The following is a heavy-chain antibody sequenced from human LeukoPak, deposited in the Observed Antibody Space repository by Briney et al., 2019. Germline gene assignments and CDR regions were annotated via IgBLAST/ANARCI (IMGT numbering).Heavy chain of an antibody. CDR3: ARGVPYYDFWSRWYYYYYMDV. CDR2: INHSGST. D-gene: IGHD3-3*01. CDR1: GGSFSGYY. J-gene: IGHJ6*03. V-gene: IGHV4-34*01. Sequence: PSETLSLTCAVDGGSFSGYYWSWIRQPPGKGLEWIGEINHSGSTNYNPSLKSRVTISVDTSKNQFSLKLSSVTAADTAVYYCARGVPYYDFWSRWYYYYYMDVWGKGTTVTVSS.